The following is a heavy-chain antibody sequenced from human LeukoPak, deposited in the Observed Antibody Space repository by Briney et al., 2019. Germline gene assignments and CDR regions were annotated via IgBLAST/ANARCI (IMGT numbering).Heavy chain of an antibody. Sequence: ASVKVSCKASGYTFTSYYMHWVRQAPGQGLEWMGWINPNSGGTNYAQKFQGRVTMTRDTSISTAYMELSRLRSDDTAVYYCARVAIFGVVITNMGWFDPWGQGTLVTVSS. V-gene: IGHV1-2*02. CDR1: GYTFTSYY. D-gene: IGHD3-3*01. CDR2: INPNSGGT. CDR3: ARVAIFGVVITNMGWFDP. J-gene: IGHJ5*02.